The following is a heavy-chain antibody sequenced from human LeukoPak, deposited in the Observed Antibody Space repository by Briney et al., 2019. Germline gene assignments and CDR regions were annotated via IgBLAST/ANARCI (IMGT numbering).Heavy chain of an antibody. D-gene: IGHD6-13*01. CDR3: NGYSSSWYSDY. Sequence: GRSLRLSCAASGFTFSSYAMHWVRQAPGKGLEWVAVISYDGSNKYYADSVKGRFTISRDNSKNTLYLQMNSLRAEDTAVYYCNGYSSSWYSDYWGQGTLVTVSS. CDR1: GFTFSSYA. CDR2: ISYDGSNK. J-gene: IGHJ4*02. V-gene: IGHV3-30-3*01.